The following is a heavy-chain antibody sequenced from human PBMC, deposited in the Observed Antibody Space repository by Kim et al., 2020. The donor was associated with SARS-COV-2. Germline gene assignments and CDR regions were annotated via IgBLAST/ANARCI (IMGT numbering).Heavy chain of an antibody. CDR2: DGSHK. J-gene: IGHJ5*02. V-gene: IGHV3-7*01. CDR3: ASPIIDP. Sequence: DGSHKFYGDSVKARFINSRDNAKNSLYLQMNSLRAEDTAVYYCASPIIDPWGQGTLVTVSS.